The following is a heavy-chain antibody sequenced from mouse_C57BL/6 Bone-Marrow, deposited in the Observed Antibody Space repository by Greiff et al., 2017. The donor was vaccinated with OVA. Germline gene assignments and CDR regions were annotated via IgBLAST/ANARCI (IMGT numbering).Heavy chain of an antibody. J-gene: IGHJ2*01. D-gene: IGHD2-3*01. V-gene: IGHV3-6*01. CDR2: ISYDGSN. Sequence: ESGPGLVKPSQSLSLTCSVTGYSITSGYYWNWIRQFPGNKLEWMGYISYDGSNNYNPSLKNRISITRDTSKNQFFLKLNSVTTEDTATYYCARAPDGYYVDYWGQGTTLTVSS. CDR3: ARAPDGYYVDY. CDR1: GYSITSGYY.